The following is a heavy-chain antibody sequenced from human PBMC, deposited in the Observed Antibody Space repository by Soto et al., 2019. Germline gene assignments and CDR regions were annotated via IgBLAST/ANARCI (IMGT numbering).Heavy chain of an antibody. CDR2: TIYRSKWDN. J-gene: IGHJ5*02. V-gene: IGHV6-1*01. CDR1: GDSVSSTGVA. Sequence: QAQLQQSGQGLVKPSQTLSLTCAISGDSVSSTGVAWNWIRQSPSRGLEWLRSTIYRSKWDNDYSVSVKSRITVHPDTYKKQFSLHLNSVTPEDTAVYYCTIYLCTMPPCDLWGQETRVTVSS. D-gene: IGHD2-2*01. CDR3: TIYLCTMPPCDL.